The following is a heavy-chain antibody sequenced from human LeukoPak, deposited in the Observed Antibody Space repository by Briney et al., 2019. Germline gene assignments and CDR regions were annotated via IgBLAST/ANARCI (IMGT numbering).Heavy chain of an antibody. D-gene: IGHD3-22*01. Sequence: SETLSLTCTVSGGSISSGGYYWSWLRQHPGKGLEWIGYIYYSGSTYYNPSLKSRVTLSVDTSKNQFSLKLSSVTAADTAVYYCARVPYDSSGYYYLDYWGQGTLVTVSS. V-gene: IGHV4-31*03. J-gene: IGHJ4*02. CDR1: GGSISSGGYY. CDR3: ARVPYDSSGYYYLDY. CDR2: IYYSGST.